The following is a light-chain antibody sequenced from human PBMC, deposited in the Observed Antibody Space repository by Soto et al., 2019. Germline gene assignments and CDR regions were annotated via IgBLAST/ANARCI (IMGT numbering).Light chain of an antibody. V-gene: IGKV3-20*01. Sequence: EVVLTQSPATLSLSPGERATLSCRASQSVRTYLAWYQQKPGQAPRLLIYGASSRATGIPDRFSGSGSGTDFTLTISRLEPEDFAVYYCQQYAISPWTFGQGTKVQIK. CDR2: GAS. CDR1: QSVRTY. J-gene: IGKJ1*01. CDR3: QQYAISPWT.